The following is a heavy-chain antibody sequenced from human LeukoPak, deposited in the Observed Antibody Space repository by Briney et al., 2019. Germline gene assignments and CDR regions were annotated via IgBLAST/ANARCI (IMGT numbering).Heavy chain of an antibody. J-gene: IGHJ4*02. D-gene: IGHD6-19*01. CDR2: ISGSGGST. CDR3: AKDRGQWLVRNYFDY. CDR1: GFTFSSYA. V-gene: IGHV3-23*01. Sequence: GGSLRLSCAASGFTFSSYAMSWVRQAPGKGLEWVSAISGSGGSTYYADSVKGRFTISSDNSKNTLYLQMNSLRAEDTAVYYCAKDRGQWLVRNYFDYWGQGTLVTVSS.